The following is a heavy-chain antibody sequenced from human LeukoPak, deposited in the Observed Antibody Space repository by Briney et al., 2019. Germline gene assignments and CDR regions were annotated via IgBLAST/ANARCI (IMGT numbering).Heavy chain of an antibody. D-gene: IGHD1-26*01. CDR1: GFTFSNNL. V-gene: IGHV3-74*01. Sequence: QPGGSLRLSCAASGFTFSNNLMHWVRQGPGKGLVWVSHINSDGNTIRYADSVKGRFTISRDDSKNTLYLQMNNLRAEDTAVYYCAMATWVGGLDYWGQGTLVTVSS. J-gene: IGHJ4*02. CDR3: AMATWVGGLDY. CDR2: INSDGNTI.